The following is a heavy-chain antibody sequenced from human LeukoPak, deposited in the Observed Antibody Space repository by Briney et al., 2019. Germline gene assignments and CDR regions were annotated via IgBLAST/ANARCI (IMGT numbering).Heavy chain of an antibody. D-gene: IGHD5-18*01. CDR1: GGTISSSSHY. Sequence: SETLSLTCTVSGGTISSSSHYWGWIRQPPGKGLEWIGSIYYSGSTYYNPPLKSRVTISVDTSKNQFSLKLSSVTAADTAVYYCARDVRGYSYGPDTYYYYYYGMDVWGQGTTVTVSS. V-gene: IGHV4-39*07. J-gene: IGHJ6*02. CDR3: ARDVRGYSYGPDTYYYYYYGMDV. CDR2: IYYSGST.